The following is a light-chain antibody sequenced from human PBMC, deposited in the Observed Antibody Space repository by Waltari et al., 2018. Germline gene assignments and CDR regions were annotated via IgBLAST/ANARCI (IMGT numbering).Light chain of an antibody. CDR2: GAS. V-gene: IGKV3-20*01. Sequence: EIVLTQSPGTLSLSPGERATLSCRASQSVSSSYLAWYQQTPGQAPRLLIYGASSRATRRPDRFTGSGSGTDFTLTISRLEPEDFAVYYWQQYGSSPRWTFGQGTKVEIK. CDR3: QQYGSSPRWT. CDR1: QSVSSSY. J-gene: IGKJ1*01.